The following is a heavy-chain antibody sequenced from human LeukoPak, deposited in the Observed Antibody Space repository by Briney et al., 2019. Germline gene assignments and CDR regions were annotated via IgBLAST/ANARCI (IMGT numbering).Heavy chain of an antibody. Sequence: SEALSLTCAVYGGSFSGYYWSWIRQPPGKGLEWIGEINHGGSTNYNPSLKSRVTISVDTSKNQFPLKLSSVTAAATAVYYCARHIRITIFGVVTKTEGFDPWGQGTLVTVSS. CDR2: INHGGST. CDR1: GGSFSGYY. J-gene: IGHJ5*02. V-gene: IGHV4-34*01. D-gene: IGHD3-3*01. CDR3: ARHIRITIFGVVTKTEGFDP.